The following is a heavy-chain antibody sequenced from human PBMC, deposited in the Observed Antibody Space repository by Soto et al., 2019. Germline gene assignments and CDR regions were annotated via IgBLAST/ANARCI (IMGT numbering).Heavy chain of an antibody. Sequence: SETLSLTCAVYGGSFSGYYWSWIRQSPGKGLEWIGEINLSGSTNYNPSLKSRVTISVDTSKNQFSLKLSSVTAADTAVYYCARGFASLDSSGYPEYYFDYWGQGTLVTVSS. CDR3: ARGFASLDSSGYPEYYFDY. CDR1: GGSFSGYY. CDR2: INLSGST. D-gene: IGHD3-22*01. J-gene: IGHJ4*02. V-gene: IGHV4-34*01.